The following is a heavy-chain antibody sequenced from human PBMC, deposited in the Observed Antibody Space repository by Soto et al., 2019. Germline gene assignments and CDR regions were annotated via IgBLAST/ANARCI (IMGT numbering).Heavy chain of an antibody. D-gene: IGHD3-10*01. V-gene: IGHV1-18*01. Sequence: QIHLVQSGPEIERPGASVKVSCTTSGFSFTYFGIAWVRQAPGQGLEWMGWISAYNGHTIYAEKFQGRITMTRDTSTSTAHMELRSLRSDDTATYYCARDEGSGFDIAYWGQGTLVTVSS. J-gene: IGHJ4*02. CDR3: ARDEGSGFDIAY. CDR1: GFSFTYFG. CDR2: ISAYNGHT.